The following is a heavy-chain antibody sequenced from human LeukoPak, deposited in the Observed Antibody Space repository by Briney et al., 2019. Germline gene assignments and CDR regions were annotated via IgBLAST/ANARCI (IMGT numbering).Heavy chain of an antibody. J-gene: IGHJ5*02. V-gene: IGHV4-61*02. D-gene: IGHD6-13*01. Sequence: PSETLSLTCTVSGDSISSGDYYWSWIRQPAGKGLEWIGRISSSGSTNYNPSLKSRVTISVDTSKNQFSLKLSSVTAADTAVYYCARDRSNRINWFDPWGQGTLVTVSS. CDR1: GDSISSGDYY. CDR2: ISSSGST. CDR3: ARDRSNRINWFDP.